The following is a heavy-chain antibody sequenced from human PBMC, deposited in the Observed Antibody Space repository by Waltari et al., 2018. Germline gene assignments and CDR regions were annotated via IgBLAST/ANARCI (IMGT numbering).Heavy chain of an antibody. V-gene: IGHV1-69*12. D-gene: IGHD3-16*01. J-gene: IGHJ6*03. Sequence: HVQLVQSGAEVKKPGSSVKVSCKASGDSFGGYGISWVRLAPGQGLEWMGGIIPRVGITEYSQKFQERLTITAEESTSPAYMELSRLSSEDTAIYYCARHELGISQYYYNMYVWGQGTTVTISS. CDR1: GDSFGGYG. CDR2: IIPRVGIT. CDR3: ARHELGISQYYYNMYV.